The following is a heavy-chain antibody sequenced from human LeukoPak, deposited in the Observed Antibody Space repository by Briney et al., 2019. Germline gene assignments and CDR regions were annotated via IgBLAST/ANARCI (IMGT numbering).Heavy chain of an antibody. J-gene: IGHJ4*02. CDR2: IYYSGST. V-gene: IGHV4-39*07. CDR1: GGSISSSSYY. Sequence: SETLSLTCTVSGGSISSSSYYWGWIRQPPGKGLEWIGSIYYSGSTYYNPSLKSRVTISVDTSKNQFSLKLSSVTAADTAVYYCARNVPYFDYWGQGTLVTVSS. CDR3: ARNVPYFDY.